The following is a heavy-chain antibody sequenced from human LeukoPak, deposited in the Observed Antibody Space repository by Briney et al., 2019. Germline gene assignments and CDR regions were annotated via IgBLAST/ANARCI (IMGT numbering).Heavy chain of an antibody. D-gene: IGHD6-13*01. Sequence: SIYYSGSTYYTPSLKSRVTISVDTSKNQFSLKLSSVTAADTAVYYCARTSSSSWYGPWGQGTLVTVSS. V-gene: IGHV4-39*01. CDR3: ARTSSSSWYGP. CDR2: IYYSGST. J-gene: IGHJ5*02.